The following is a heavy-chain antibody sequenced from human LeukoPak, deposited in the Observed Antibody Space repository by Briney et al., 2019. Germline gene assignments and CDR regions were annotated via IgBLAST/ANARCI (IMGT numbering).Heavy chain of an antibody. CDR2: VSDSSNI. J-gene: IGHJ4*02. CDR1: GFTFSSYT. V-gene: IGHV3-21*01. Sequence: GGSLRLSCAASGFTFSSYTMNWVRQAPGKGLEWVSTVSDSSNIHYSDSVKGRFTISRDNARNSLYLQMNSLRAEDTAVYYCARENGDAPGYWGQGTLVTVSS. CDR3: ARENGDAPGY. D-gene: IGHD4-17*01.